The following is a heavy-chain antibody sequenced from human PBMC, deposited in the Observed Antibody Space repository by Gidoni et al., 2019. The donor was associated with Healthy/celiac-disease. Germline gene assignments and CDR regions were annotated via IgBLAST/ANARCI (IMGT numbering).Heavy chain of an antibody. CDR1: GFTFSSYG. CDR3: AKEEDIVVVVAAYDY. Sequence: QVKLVESGGGVVQPGRSRRLSCAASGFTFSSYGMTWVRQAPGTGLEWVAVISYDVSNKYYAASVMGLFTISSDNSKNTLYLQMNSLRAEDTAVYYCAKEEDIVVVVAAYDYWGQGTLVTVSS. V-gene: IGHV3-30*18. CDR2: ISYDVSNK. J-gene: IGHJ4*02. D-gene: IGHD2-15*01.